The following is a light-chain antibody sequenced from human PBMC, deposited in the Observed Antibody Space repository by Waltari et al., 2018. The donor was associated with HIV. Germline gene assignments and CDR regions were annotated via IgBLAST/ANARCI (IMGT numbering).Light chain of an antibody. J-gene: IGLJ3*02. CDR1: SSNVGGYEY. CDR2: AVV. CDR3: SSYTSSSKWV. Sequence: QSALTQPASVSGSPGQTITISCTGTSSNVGGYEYVSWYQQPPRKAPKLIIYAVVNRPSGVSIRFAGSKSGNAASLTIAGPEAEDEADYYCSSYTSSSKWVFGGGTKVTVL. V-gene: IGLV2-14*03.